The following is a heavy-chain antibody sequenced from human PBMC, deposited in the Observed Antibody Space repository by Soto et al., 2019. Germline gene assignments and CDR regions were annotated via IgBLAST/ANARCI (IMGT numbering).Heavy chain of an antibody. CDR1: GFTFSSYG. CDR2: IWYDGSNK. J-gene: IGHJ4*02. D-gene: IGHD6-19*01. Sequence: GGSLRLSCAASGFTFSSYGMHWVRQAPGKGLEWVAVIWYDGSNKYYADSVKGRFTISRDNSKNTLYLQMNSLRAEDTAVYYCARDLESWYSSGWSDYWGQGTLVTVSS. CDR3: ARDLESWYSSGWSDY. V-gene: IGHV3-33*01.